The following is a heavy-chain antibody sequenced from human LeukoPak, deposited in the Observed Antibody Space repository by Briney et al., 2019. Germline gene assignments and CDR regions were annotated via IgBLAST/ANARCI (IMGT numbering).Heavy chain of an antibody. CDR1: GGTFSSYA. J-gene: IGHJ3*02. CDR3: AREIASSMIVVVITTGGAFDI. Sequence: SVRVSCKASGGTFSSYAISWVRQAPGQGLEWMGRIIPIFGTANYAQKFQGRVTITTDESTSTAYMELSSLRSEDTAVYYCAREIASSMIVVVITTGGAFDIWGQGTMVTVSS. D-gene: IGHD3-22*01. V-gene: IGHV1-69*05. CDR2: IIPIFGTA.